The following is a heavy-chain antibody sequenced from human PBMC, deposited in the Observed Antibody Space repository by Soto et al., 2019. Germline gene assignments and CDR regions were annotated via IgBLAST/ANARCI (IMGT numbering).Heavy chain of an antibody. J-gene: IGHJ4*02. D-gene: IGHD3-9*01. V-gene: IGHV4-34*01. Sequence: SETLSLTCAVYGGSFSGYYWSWIRQPPGKGLEWIGEINHSGGTNYNPSLKSRVTISVDTSKNQFSLNLSSVTAADTAVYYCANTRGYDILTGYWLHYFDYWGQGTLVTVS. CDR1: GGSFSGYY. CDR2: INHSGGT. CDR3: ANTRGYDILTGYWLHYFDY.